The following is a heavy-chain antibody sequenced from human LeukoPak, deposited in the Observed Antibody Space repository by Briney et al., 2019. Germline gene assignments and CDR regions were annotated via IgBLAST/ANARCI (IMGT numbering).Heavy chain of an antibody. D-gene: IGHD2-21*01. CDR3: YTSITDY. Sequence: PGGSLRLSCAASGFNVNNAWMSWVRQAPGKGLEWVGRIRSKIDGGATDYAAPVKGRFTISRDDSKNALYLQINSLKIEDTAMYYCYTSITDYWGQGTLVTVSS. CDR1: GFNVNNAW. V-gene: IGHV3-15*07. J-gene: IGHJ4*02. CDR2: IRSKIDGGAT.